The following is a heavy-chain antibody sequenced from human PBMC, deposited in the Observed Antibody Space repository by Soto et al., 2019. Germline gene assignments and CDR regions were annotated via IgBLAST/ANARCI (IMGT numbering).Heavy chain of an antibody. Sequence: QLQLQESGSGLVKPSQTLSLTCAVSGGSISSGGYSWSWIRQPPGKGLEWIGYIYHSGSTYYNPSLRVCVPISVARSKDQCSLKLSAVTAADTAVYYSAAGGGLPRCYWGQGTLVTVSS. D-gene: IGHD4-17*01. CDR3: AAGGGLPRCY. J-gene: IGHJ4*02. CDR1: GGSISSGGYS. CDR2: IYHSGST. V-gene: IGHV4-30-2*01.